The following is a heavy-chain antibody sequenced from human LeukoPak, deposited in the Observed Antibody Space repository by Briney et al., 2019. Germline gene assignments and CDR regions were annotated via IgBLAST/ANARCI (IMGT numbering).Heavy chain of an antibody. CDR2: ISGSGGST. Sequence: PGGSLRLSCAASGFTFSSYAMNWVRQAPGKGLEWVSGISGSGGSTYYADSVKGRFTISRDNSKNTLYLEMNSLRAEDTAVYYCARNLQHGYSEYFQHWGQGTLVTVSS. J-gene: IGHJ1*01. D-gene: IGHD6-25*01. CDR1: GFTFSSYA. CDR3: ARNLQHGYSEYFQH. V-gene: IGHV3-23*01.